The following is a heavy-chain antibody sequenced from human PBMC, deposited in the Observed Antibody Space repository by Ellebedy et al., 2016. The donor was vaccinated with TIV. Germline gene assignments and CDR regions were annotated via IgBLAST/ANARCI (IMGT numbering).Heavy chain of an antibody. J-gene: IGHJ6*02. CDR2: ISYDGSNK. CDR3: SREGARMVATINYYYYGMDV. V-gene: IGHV3-30-3*01. CDR1: GFTFSSYA. Sequence: PGGSLRLSCAASGFTFSSYAMHWVRQAPGKGLEWVAVISYDGSNKYYADSVKGRFTISRDNSKNTLYLQMNSLRAEDTAVYYWSREGARMVATINYYYYGMDVWGQGTTVTVSS. D-gene: IGHD2-15*01.